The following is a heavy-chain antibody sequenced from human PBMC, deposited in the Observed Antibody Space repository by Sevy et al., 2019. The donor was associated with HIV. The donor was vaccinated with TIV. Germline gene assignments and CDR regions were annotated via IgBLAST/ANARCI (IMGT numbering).Heavy chain of an antibody. D-gene: IGHD6-19*01. J-gene: IGHJ4*02. CDR1: GFTFRTYA. CDR2: ISGSTTNT. Sequence: GGSLRLSCAASGFTFRTYAMSWVRQAPGMGLEWVASISGSTTNTNNADSVKGRFTISRDNSKNTLYLQMNSLKADDTAIYYCAKPPIGWTREGFDQWGQGTLVTVSS. CDR3: AKPPIGWTREGFDQ. V-gene: IGHV3-23*01.